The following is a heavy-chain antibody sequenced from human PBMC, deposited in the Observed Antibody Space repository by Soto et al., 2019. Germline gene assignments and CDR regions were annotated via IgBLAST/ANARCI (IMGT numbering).Heavy chain of an antibody. CDR1: GGSFSGYY. J-gene: IGHJ6*02. CDR3: ARGLRSSSWYVSDYYYYYGMDV. CDR2: INHSGST. V-gene: IGHV4-34*01. Sequence: SETLSLTCAVYGGSFSGYYWSWIRQPPGKGLEWIGEINHSGSTNYNPSLKSRVTISVDTSKNQFSLKLSSVTAADTAVYYCARGLRSSSWYVSDYYYYYGMDVWGQGTTVTVPS. D-gene: IGHD6-13*01.